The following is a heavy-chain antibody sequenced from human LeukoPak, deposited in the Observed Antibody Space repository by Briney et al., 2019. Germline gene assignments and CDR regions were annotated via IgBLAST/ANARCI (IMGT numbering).Heavy chain of an antibody. Sequence: GGSLRLSCAASGFTVSSNYMSWVRQAPWEGLEWVSVIYSGGSTYYADSVKGRFTISRDNSKNTLYLQMNSLRAEDTAVYYCARGGGYTKNAFDYWGQGTLVTVSS. V-gene: IGHV3-53*01. CDR3: ARGGGYTKNAFDY. J-gene: IGHJ4*02. CDR2: IYSGGST. D-gene: IGHD5-24*01. CDR1: GFTVSSNY.